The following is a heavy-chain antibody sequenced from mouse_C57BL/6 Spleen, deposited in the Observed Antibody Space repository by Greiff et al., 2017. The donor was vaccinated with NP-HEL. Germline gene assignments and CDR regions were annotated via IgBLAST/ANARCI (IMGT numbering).Heavy chain of an antibody. J-gene: IGHJ3*01. CDR3: AREEDFFAY. Sequence: EVQLQQSGPELVKPGASVKISCKASGYTFTDYYMNWVKQSHGKSLEWIGDINPNNGGTSYNQKFKGKATLTVDKSSSTAYMELRSLTSEDSAVYYCAREEDFFAYWGQGTLVTVSA. V-gene: IGHV1-26*01. CDR1: GYTFTDYY. CDR2: INPNNGGT.